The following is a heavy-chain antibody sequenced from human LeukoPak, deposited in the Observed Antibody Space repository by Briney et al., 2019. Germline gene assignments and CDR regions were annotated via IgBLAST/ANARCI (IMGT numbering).Heavy chain of an antibody. Sequence: GGSLRLSCAASGFTFATYAMSWVRQAPGKGLEWVSVIYSGGSTHYADSVKGRFTISRDNSKNTLYLQMNSLRAEDTAVYYCARDRLHYDSLTGYPADWGQGTLVTVSS. V-gene: IGHV3-66*01. D-gene: IGHD3-9*01. J-gene: IGHJ4*02. CDR2: IYSGGST. CDR3: ARDRLHYDSLTGYPAD. CDR1: GFTFATYA.